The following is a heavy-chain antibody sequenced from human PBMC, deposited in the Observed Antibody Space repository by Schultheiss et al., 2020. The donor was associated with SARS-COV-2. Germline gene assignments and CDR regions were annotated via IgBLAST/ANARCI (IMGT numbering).Heavy chain of an antibody. D-gene: IGHD6-19*01. CDR3: ARLPVACTEADY. J-gene: IGHJ4*02. CDR2: IYTSGST. CDR1: GGSFSGYY. Sequence: SETLSLTCAVYGGSFSGYYWSWIRQPAGKGLEWIGRIYTSGSTNYNPSLKSRVTISVDTSKNQFSLKLSSVTAADTAVYYCARLPVACTEADYWGQGTLVTVSS. V-gene: IGHV4-59*10.